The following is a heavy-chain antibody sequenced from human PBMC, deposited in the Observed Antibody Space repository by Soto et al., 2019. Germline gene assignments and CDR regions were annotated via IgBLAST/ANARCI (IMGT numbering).Heavy chain of an antibody. Sequence: HPGGSLRLSCAASGFTFSSYAMSWVRQAPGKGLEWVSAISGSGGSTYYADSVKGRFTISRDNSKNTLYLQMNSLRAEDTAVYYCAKRDILTGYYTPGAFDIWGQGTMVTVSS. CDR1: GFTFSSYA. CDR2: ISGSGGST. V-gene: IGHV3-23*01. J-gene: IGHJ3*02. CDR3: AKRDILTGYYTPGAFDI. D-gene: IGHD3-9*01.